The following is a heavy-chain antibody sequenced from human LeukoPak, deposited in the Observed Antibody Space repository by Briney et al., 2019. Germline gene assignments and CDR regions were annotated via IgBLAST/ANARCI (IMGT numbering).Heavy chain of an antibody. CDR1: GGSFSGYY. CDR3: ARGKTIGYYYYGMDV. Sequence: SETLSLTCAVYGGSFSGYYWSWIRQPPGKGLEWIGDINHSGSTNYNPSLKSRVTISVDTSKNQFSLKLSSVTAADTAVYYCARGKTIGYYYYGMDVWGQGTTVTVSS. CDR2: INHSGST. J-gene: IGHJ6*02. V-gene: IGHV4-34*01.